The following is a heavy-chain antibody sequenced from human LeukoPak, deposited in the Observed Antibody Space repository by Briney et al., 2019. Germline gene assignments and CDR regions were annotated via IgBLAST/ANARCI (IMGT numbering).Heavy chain of an antibody. CDR2: ISSSSSYI. J-gene: IGHJ4*02. Sequence: GGSLRLSCAASGFTFSSYSMNWVRQAPGKGLEWVSSISSSSSYIYYADSVKGRFTISRDNAKNSLYLQMNSLRAEDTAVYYCARALAVAGTGGLFWGQGTLVTVSS. V-gene: IGHV3-21*01. CDR1: GFTFSSYS. D-gene: IGHD6-19*01. CDR3: ARALAVAGTGGLF.